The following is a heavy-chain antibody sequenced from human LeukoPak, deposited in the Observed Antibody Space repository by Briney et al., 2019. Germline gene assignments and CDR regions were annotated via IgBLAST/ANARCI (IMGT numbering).Heavy chain of an antibody. CDR1: GFTFSDSY. J-gene: IGHJ4*02. V-gene: IGHV3-11*05. CDR2: ISSSGHYT. CDR3: ARGINWVDY. Sequence: KTGGSLRLSCAASGFTFSDSYMSWVRQAPGKGLEWLSFISSSGHYTIYADSVKGRFTVSRDNAKNSLSLQMNSLRAEDTALYYCARGINWVDYRGQGILVTVSS. D-gene: IGHD7-27*01.